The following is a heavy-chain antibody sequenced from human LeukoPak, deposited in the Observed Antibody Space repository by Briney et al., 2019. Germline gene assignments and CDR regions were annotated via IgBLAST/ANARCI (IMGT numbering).Heavy chain of an antibody. J-gene: IGHJ4*02. V-gene: IGHV3-48*01. D-gene: IGHD3-3*01. CDR1: GFSLSSYN. Sequence: GGSLRLSCAASGFSLSSYNMIWVRQAPGKGLECISYITPSSDTIHYADSVKGRFAVSRDNAKNLLYLQMNSLRVEDTALYYCARVVSGVTGGDYWGQGTLVSVSS. CDR3: ARVVSGVTGGDY. CDR2: ITPSSDTI.